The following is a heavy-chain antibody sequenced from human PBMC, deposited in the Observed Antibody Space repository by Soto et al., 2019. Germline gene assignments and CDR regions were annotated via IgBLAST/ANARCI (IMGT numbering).Heavy chain of an antibody. J-gene: IGHJ6*02. CDR1: GGSITGAYY. Sequence: SETLSLTCRLSGGSITGAYYWNWIRQHPGKGLEGIGSSHYRGSTYYNPSLKTRITISLDRANNQFSLNLSSVTAADTAVYYCASVRDSFGLDVWGQGTKVTVSS. D-gene: IGHD2-15*01. CDR2: SHYRGST. CDR3: ASVRDSFGLDV. V-gene: IGHV4-31*03.